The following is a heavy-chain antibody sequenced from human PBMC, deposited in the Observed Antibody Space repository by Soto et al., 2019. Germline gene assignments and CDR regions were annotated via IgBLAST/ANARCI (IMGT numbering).Heavy chain of an antibody. CDR2: IRNNGVST. Sequence: GGSLRLSCSASGFTSSTYSMHWVRQAPGKGLEFVSVIRNNGVSTYYADSVKGRFTISRDNSNNTLSLQMRSLRPEDTAVYYCVKGGTSVSSAGFDYWGLGTLVTVSS. CDR1: GFTSSTYS. V-gene: IGHV3-64D*06. CDR3: VKGGTSVSSAGFDY. D-gene: IGHD3-22*01. J-gene: IGHJ4*02.